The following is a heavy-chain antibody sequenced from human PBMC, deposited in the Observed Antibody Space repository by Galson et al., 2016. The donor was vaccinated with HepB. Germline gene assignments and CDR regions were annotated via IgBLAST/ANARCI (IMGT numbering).Heavy chain of an antibody. V-gene: IGHV4-59*01. CDR2: IYYSGRT. D-gene: IGHD6-19*01. CDR3: ARDDSGGWYGFHYGMDV. J-gene: IGHJ6*02. CDR1: GASISGYY. Sequence: ETLSLPCPVSGASISGYYLSWIRQPPGKGLEWIGYIYYSGRTNYNPSLKSRVTISVDTSKNQFSLKLSSVTAADTAVYYCARDDSGGWYGFHYGMDVWGQGTTVTVSS.